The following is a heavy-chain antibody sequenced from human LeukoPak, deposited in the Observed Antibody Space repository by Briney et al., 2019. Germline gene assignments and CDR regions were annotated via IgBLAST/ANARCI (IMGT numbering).Heavy chain of an antibody. CDR1: RFTSSDYW. D-gene: IGHD3-10*01. CDR3: ATYTQHFGAPGGADY. V-gene: IGHV3-7*01. Sequence: GGSLRLSCAVSRFTSSDYWMRWVRQAPGKGLEWVAAINKDGSEKQYVGSVKGRFTISRDNAKNSVYLQMTSLGAEDTAVYYCATYTQHFGAPGGADYWGLGTLVTVSS. J-gene: IGHJ4*02. CDR2: INKDGSEK.